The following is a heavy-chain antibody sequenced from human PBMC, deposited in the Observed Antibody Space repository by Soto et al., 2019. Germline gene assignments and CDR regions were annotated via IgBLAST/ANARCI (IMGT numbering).Heavy chain of an antibody. V-gene: IGHV1-2*02. Sequence: SVKAACYPYPGEVFSWVGQARRQGLEWMGWTNPNSGGTNYAQKFQGRVTMTRDTCISTAYMELSRLRSDDTAVYYCARDRRFIPARSGWSELLRKRTLDPVS. CDR2: TNPNSGGT. D-gene: IGHD6-6*01. J-gene: IGHJ5*02. CDR3: ARDRRFIPARSGWSEL. CDR1: CYPYPGEV.